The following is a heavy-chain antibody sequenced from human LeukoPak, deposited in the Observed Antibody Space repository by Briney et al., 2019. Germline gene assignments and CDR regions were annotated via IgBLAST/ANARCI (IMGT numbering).Heavy chain of an antibody. CDR1: GLTFRNFW. J-gene: IGHJ4*02. V-gene: IGHV3-7*01. Sequence: PGGSLRLSCAASGLTFRNFWMCWFRQAPGKGLEWAATIRQDGSGQYYVDSVKGRFTISRDNAQNSLYLQMNNLRAEDTAVYYCARSYGHSIDYWGQGTLVTVSS. D-gene: IGHD3-10*01. CDR3: ARSYGHSIDY. CDR2: IRQDGSGQ.